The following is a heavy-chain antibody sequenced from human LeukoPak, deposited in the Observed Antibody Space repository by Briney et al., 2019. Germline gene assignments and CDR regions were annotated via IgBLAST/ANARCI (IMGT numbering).Heavy chain of an antibody. Sequence: GGSLRLSCAASGFTFSSYWMSWVRQAPGKGLEWVANIKQDGSEKYYVDSVKGRFTISRDNAKNSLYLQMNSLRAEDTAVSYCARTPFLDGYNHRGYFDYWGQGTLATVSS. J-gene: IGHJ4*02. V-gene: IGHV3-7*01. CDR2: IKQDGSEK. D-gene: IGHD5-24*01. CDR1: GFTFSSYW. CDR3: ARTPFLDGYNHRGYFDY.